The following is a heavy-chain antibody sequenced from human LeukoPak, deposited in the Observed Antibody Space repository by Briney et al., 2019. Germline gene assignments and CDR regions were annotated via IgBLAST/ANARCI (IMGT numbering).Heavy chain of an antibody. CDR1: GFTFSSYW. CDR3: ARDADGPGALIDY. D-gene: IGHD2-8*01. Sequence: GGSLRLSCAASGFTFSSYWMQWVRQAPGEGLEWFSRINNDGGDTFYADSVKGRFTISRDNAKNTLFLQMNSLRAEDTAVYYCARDADGPGALIDYWGQGALVTVSS. V-gene: IGHV3-74*01. J-gene: IGHJ4*02. CDR2: INNDGGDT.